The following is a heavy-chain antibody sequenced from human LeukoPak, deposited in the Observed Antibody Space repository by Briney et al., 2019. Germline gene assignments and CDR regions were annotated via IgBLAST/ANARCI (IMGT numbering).Heavy chain of an antibody. Sequence: GGSLRLSCAASGFTFRSYWMHWVRQAQGKGLVWVSRINSDGSRPSYADSVKGRFTISRDNAKNTLYLQMNSLRAEDTAVYYCARVVPDYYDSIGYRREGAFDIWGQGTMVTGSS. V-gene: IGHV3-74*01. D-gene: IGHD3-22*01. CDR2: INSDGSRP. CDR3: ARVVPDYYDSIGYRREGAFDI. J-gene: IGHJ3*02. CDR1: GFTFRSYW.